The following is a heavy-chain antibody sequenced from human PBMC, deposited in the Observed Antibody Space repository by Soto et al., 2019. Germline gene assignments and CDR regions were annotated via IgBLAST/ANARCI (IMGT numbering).Heavy chain of an antibody. CDR1: GFTFSSYS. CDR2: ISSSSSTI. CDR3: ATDCSSSSCYTRGYYYYGMDV. Sequence: GGSLRLSCAASGFTFSSYSMNWVRQAPGKGLEWVSYISSSSSTIYYADSVKGRFTISRDNAKNSLYLQMNSLRAEDTAVYYCATDCSSSSCYTRGYYYYGMDVWGQGTTVTVSS. J-gene: IGHJ6*02. D-gene: IGHD2-2*02. V-gene: IGHV3-48*01.